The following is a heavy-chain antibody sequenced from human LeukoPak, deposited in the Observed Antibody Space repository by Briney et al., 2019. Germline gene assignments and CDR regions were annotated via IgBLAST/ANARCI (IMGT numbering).Heavy chain of an antibody. CDR1: GYTFTSYY. J-gene: IGHJ5*02. CDR3: ARGVTMVQGVIISPWFDP. Sequence: ASVKVSCKASGYTFTSYYMHWVRQAPGQGLEWMGIINPSGGSTSYAQKFQGRVTMTRDTSTSTVYMELSSLRSEDTAVYYCARGVTMVQGVIISPWFDPWGQGTLVTVSS. V-gene: IGHV1-46*01. D-gene: IGHD3-10*01. CDR2: INPSGGST.